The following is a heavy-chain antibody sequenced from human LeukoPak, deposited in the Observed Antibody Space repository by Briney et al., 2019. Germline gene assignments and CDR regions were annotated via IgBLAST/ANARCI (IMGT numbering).Heavy chain of an antibody. CDR2: ITSSSNYI. CDR3: ARETYGSFCYKDC. Sequence: PGGSLRLSCAASGFTFSSYNMNWVRQAPGKGLEWVSSITSSSNYIHYADSVQGRFTISRDNARNSLYLQMNSLRAEDTAVYYCARETYGSFCYKDCWGQGILVTVSS. J-gene: IGHJ4*02. D-gene: IGHD3-16*02. CDR1: GFTFSSYN. V-gene: IGHV3-21*01.